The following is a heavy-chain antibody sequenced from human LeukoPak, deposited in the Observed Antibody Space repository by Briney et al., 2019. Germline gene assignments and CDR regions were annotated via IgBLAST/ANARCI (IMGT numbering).Heavy chain of an antibody. CDR2: ISAYNGNT. CDR1: GYTFTSYG. D-gene: IGHD4-17*01. J-gene: IGHJ4*02. Sequence: ASVKVSCKASGYTFTSYGISWVRQAPGQGLEWVGWISAYNGNTNYAQKLQGRVTMTTDTSTSTAYMEVRSLRSDDTAVYYCARVTFGDYLGDYWGQGTLVTVSS. CDR3: ARVTFGDYLGDY. V-gene: IGHV1-18*01.